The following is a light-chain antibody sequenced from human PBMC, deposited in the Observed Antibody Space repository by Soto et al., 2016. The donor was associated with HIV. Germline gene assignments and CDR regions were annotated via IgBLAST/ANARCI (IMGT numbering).Light chain of an antibody. J-gene: IGKJ4*01. V-gene: IGKV1-33*01. CDR3: QXYDNLLRT. Sequence: DIQMTQSPSAMSASVGDTVTITCQASQDISNYLNWYQQKPGKAPKLLIYDASNLETGVPSRFNGSGSGTDFTFTISSLQPEDIATYYCQXYDNLLRTFGGGPRWRSN. CDR2: DAS. CDR1: QDISNY.